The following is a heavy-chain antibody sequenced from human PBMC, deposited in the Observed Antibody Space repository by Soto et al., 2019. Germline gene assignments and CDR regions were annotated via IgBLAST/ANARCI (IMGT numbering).Heavy chain of an antibody. J-gene: IGHJ4*02. V-gene: IGHV3-33*01. Sequence: QVHLVESGGGVVQPGRSLRLSCAASGFTFYTYGMHWVRQAPGKGLEWVAVIWFDGSNEYYADSVKGRFTISRDNSKNTLFLQMNSLRAEDTAVSYCARGGSGGAFFDYWGQGTLVTVSS. CDR2: IWFDGSNE. CDR3: ARGGSGGAFFDY. CDR1: GFTFYTYG. D-gene: IGHD3-16*01.